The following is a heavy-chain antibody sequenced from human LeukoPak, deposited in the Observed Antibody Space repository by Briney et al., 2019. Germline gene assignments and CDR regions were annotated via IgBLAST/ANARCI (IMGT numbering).Heavy chain of an antibody. J-gene: IGHJ6*04. CDR2: INHSGST. V-gene: IGHV4-34*01. Sequence: SGTLSLTCAVYGGSFSGYYWSWIRQPPGKGLEWIGEINHSGSTNYNPSLKSRVTISVDTSKNQFSLKLSSVTAADTAVYYCARTGAYSGNKSGMDVWGKGTTVTVSS. D-gene: IGHD5-12*01. CDR3: ARTGAYSGNKSGMDV. CDR1: GGSFSGYY.